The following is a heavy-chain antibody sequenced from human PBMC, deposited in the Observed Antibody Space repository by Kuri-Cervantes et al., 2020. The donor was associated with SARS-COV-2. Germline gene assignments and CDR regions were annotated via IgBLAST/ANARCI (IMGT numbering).Heavy chain of an antibody. CDR1: GFTFSSYG. CDR2: IWYDGSNK. CDR3: AKGYYGSGSYYTYYYYYGMDV. Sequence: GESLKISCAASGFTFSSYGMHWVRQAPGKGLEWVAVIWYDGSNKYYADSVKGRFTISRDNSKNTLYLQMNSLRAEDTAVYYCAKGYYGSGSYYTYYYYYGMDVWGQGTTVTVSS. D-gene: IGHD3-10*01. V-gene: IGHV3-33*06. J-gene: IGHJ6*02.